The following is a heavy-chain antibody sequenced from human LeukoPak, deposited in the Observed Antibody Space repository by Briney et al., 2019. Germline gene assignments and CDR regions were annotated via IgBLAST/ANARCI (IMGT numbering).Heavy chain of an antibody. V-gene: IGHV3-21*01. CDR2: ISSSSSYI. CDR3: ARDGVKRSSWYPNRYYMDV. Sequence: PGGSLRLSCAASGFTFSSYSMNWVRQAPGKGLEWVSSISSSSSYIYYADSVKGRFTIARDNAKNSLYLQMNSLRAGDTAVYYCARDGVKRSSWYPNRYYMDVWGKGTTVTVSS. J-gene: IGHJ6*03. D-gene: IGHD6-13*01. CDR1: GFTFSSYS.